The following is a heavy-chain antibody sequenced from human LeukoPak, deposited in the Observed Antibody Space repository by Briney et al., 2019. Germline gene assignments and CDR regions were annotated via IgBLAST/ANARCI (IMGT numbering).Heavy chain of an antibody. D-gene: IGHD6-13*01. V-gene: IGHV4-59*08. J-gene: IGHJ4*02. CDR2: IYYSGST. Sequence: SGTLSLTCTVSGGSISSYYWSWIRQPPGKGLEWIGYIYYSGSTNYNPSLKSRVTISVDTSKNQFSLKLSSVTAADTAVYYCARQSIAAADYWGQGTLVTASS. CDR1: GGSISSYY. CDR3: ARQSIAAADY.